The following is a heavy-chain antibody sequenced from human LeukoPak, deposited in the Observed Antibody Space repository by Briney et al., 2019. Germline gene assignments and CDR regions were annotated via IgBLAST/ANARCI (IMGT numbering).Heavy chain of an antibody. CDR1: GYTFTSHY. CDR2: INPSGGST. Sequence: ASVRVSCKASGYTFTSHYMHWVRQAPGQGLEWMGIINPSGGSTSYAQKFQGRVTMTRDMSTSTVYMELSSLRSEDTAVYYCAREGGETDAFDIWGQGTMVTVSS. CDR3: AREGGETDAFDI. J-gene: IGHJ3*02. D-gene: IGHD3-16*01. V-gene: IGHV1-46*01.